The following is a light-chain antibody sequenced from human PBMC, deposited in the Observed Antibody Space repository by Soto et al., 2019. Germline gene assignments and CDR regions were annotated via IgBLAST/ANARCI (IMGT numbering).Light chain of an antibody. CDR3: MQGTHSAMYT. V-gene: IGKV2-30*01. CDR2: KVS. CDR1: QSLVYSDGNTY. Sequence: DVVMTQSPLSLPVTLGQPASISCRSSQSLVYSDGNTYLNWFQQRPGQSPRRLIYKVSNRDSGVPDRFSGSGSGTDFTLKISRVEAEDVGVYYCMQGTHSAMYTFGQGTKLEIK. J-gene: IGKJ2*01.